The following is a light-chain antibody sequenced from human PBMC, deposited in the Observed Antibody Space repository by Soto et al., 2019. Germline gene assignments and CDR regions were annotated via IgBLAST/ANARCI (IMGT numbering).Light chain of an antibody. Sequence: DIQMTQSPSTLSASVGDRVTITCRASQSVNSWLAWYQQKPGKAPKLLIYDASTLESGVPSRFSGSGSWTEFTLTIISLQPDDFATCCCQHYNGYWSVAFGHGTKVEI. J-gene: IGKJ1*01. V-gene: IGKV1-5*01. CDR1: QSVNSW. CDR2: DAS. CDR3: QHYNGYWSVA.